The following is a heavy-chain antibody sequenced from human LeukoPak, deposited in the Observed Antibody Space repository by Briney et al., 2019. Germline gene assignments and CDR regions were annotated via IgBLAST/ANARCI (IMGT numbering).Heavy chain of an antibody. CDR3: AKGGCSSGSCYSDY. J-gene: IGHJ4*02. D-gene: IGHD2-15*01. Sequence: PGGSLRLSCAASGFTLSNHPMYWVRQAPGKGLEWVSSLSDTGDSTHYADSVKGRFTISRDSARSALYLQMNSLRAEDTAVYYCAKGGCSSGSCYSDYWGQGSQVTVSS. V-gene: IGHV3-23*01. CDR1: GFTLSNHP. CDR2: LSDTGDST.